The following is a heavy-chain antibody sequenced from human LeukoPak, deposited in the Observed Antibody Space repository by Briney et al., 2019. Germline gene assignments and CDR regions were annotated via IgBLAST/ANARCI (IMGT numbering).Heavy chain of an antibody. D-gene: IGHD3-10*01. V-gene: IGHV4-39*07. J-gene: IGHJ5*02. Sequence: SETLSLTCTVSGGSISSSSYYWGWIRQPPGKGLEWIGSIYHSGSTYYNPSLKSRVTISVDTSKNQFSLNLSSVTPEDTAVYYCARVREWFGEFKNWFDPWGQGTLVTVSS. CDR1: GGSISSSSYY. CDR2: IYHSGST. CDR3: ARVREWFGEFKNWFDP.